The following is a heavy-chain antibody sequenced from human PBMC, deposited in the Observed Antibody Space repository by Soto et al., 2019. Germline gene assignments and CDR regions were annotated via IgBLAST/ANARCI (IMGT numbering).Heavy chain of an antibody. Sequence: AGGSLRLSCAASGFTFHNYALSWVRQAPGKGLEWVATISGFGGSVTNYADSVRGRFTVSRDNSENTVYLQLHTLGAEDTAKYYCASGADGGPYDYSPLTHWGQGTLVTVSS. CDR3: ASGADGGPYDYSPLTH. V-gene: IGHV3-23*01. D-gene: IGHD3-16*01. CDR2: ISGFGGSVT. CDR1: GFTFHNYA. J-gene: IGHJ4*02.